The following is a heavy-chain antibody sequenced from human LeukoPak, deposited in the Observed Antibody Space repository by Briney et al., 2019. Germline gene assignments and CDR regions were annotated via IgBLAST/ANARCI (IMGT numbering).Heavy chain of an antibody. CDR2: IIPIFGTA. Sequence: SVKVSCKASGGTFSSYAISWVRQAPGQGLEWMGGIIPIFGTANYAQKFQGRITITADESTSTAYMELSSLRSEDTAVYYCARPRVGATLIGAFDIWGQGTMVTVSS. V-gene: IGHV1-69*01. D-gene: IGHD1-26*01. CDR1: GGTFSSYA. J-gene: IGHJ3*02. CDR3: ARPRVGATLIGAFDI.